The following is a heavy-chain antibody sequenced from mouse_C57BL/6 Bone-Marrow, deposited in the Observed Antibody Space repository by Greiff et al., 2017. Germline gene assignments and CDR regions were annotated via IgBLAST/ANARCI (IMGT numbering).Heavy chain of an antibody. CDR3: ARGIKAFDY. J-gene: IGHJ2*01. Sequence: DVQLQESGGGLVKPGGSLKLSCAASGFTFSDYGMHWVRQAPEKGLEWVAYISSGSSTIYYADKVKGRFTISRDNAKNSLFLQMTSLRSEDTAIYYCARGIKAFDYWGQGTPRTVSS. CDR2: ISSGSSTI. D-gene: IGHD2-4*01. V-gene: IGHV5-17*01. CDR1: GFTFSDYG.